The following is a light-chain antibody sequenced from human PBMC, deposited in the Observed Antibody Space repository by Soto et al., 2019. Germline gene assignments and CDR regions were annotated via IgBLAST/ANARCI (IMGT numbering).Light chain of an antibody. CDR1: SSDIGGYNY. V-gene: IGLV2-8*01. Sequence: QSVLTQPPSASGSPGQSVTISCTGTSSDIGGYNYVSWYQQHPGRAPKLMIYEVSQRPSGVPDRFSGSRSGNTASLTVSGLQAEDEAEYYCSSYAGNNQLLFGGGTKLTVL. CDR2: EVS. J-gene: IGLJ2*01. CDR3: SSYAGNNQLL.